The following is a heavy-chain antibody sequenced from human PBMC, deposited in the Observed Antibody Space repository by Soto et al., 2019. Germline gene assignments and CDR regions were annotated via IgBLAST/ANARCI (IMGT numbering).Heavy chain of an antibody. CDR3: AVLVATGRYGMDV. D-gene: IGHD5-12*01. V-gene: IGHV4-34*01. J-gene: IGHJ6*02. Sequence: PSETLSLTCAVYGGSFSGYYWSWIRQPPGKGLEWIGEINHSGSTNYNPSLKSRVTISVDTSKNQFSLKLSSVTAADTAVYYCAVLVATGRYGMDVWGQGTTVPVSS. CDR1: GGSFSGYY. CDR2: INHSGST.